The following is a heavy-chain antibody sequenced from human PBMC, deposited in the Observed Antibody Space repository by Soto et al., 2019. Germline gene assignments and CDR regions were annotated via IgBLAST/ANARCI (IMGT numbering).Heavy chain of an antibody. V-gene: IGHV1-46*01. CDR1: GYTFTRYY. CDR3: GTEDPSTIVEGSYGMGV. J-gene: IGHJ6*01. D-gene: IGHD2-8*01. CDR2: INPSGGST. Sequence: GASVKVSCKASGYTFTRYYMHWVRQAPGQGLEWIGIINPSGGSTSYAQKCQGRVTMTRDTSRSTVYMEPSSLRSEDTAVYYLGTEDPSTIVEGSYGMGVGGEGITVTV.